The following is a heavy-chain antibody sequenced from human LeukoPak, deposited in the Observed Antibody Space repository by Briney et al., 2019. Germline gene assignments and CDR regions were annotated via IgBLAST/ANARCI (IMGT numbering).Heavy chain of an antibody. Sequence: ETLSLTCAVSGYSISSGYYWGWIRQPPGKGLEWIGSMYHSGSTYYNPSLKSRVTTAVGTSKNQFSLKLSSVTAADTAVYYCARQTSKGWGIHYWGQGTLVTVSS. J-gene: IGHJ4*02. CDR2: MYHSGST. CDR3: ARQTSKGWGIHY. CDR1: GYSISSGYY. D-gene: IGHD3-16*01. V-gene: IGHV4-38-2*01.